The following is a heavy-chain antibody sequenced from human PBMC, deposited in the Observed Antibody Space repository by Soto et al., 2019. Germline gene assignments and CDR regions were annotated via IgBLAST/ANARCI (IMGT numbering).Heavy chain of an antibody. D-gene: IGHD2-2*02. CDR3: ARYCSSTSCYTSYYGMDV. J-gene: IGHJ6*02. CDR1: GGTFSSYA. CDR2: IIPIFGTA. Sequence: SVKVSCKASGGTFSSYAISWVRQAPGQGLEWMGGIIPIFGTANYAQKFQGRVTVTADESTSTAYMELSSLRSEDTAVYYCARYCSSTSCYTSYYGMDVWGQGTTVTV. V-gene: IGHV1-69*13.